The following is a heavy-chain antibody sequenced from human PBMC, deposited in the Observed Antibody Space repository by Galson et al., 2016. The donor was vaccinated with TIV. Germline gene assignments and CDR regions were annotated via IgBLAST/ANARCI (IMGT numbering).Heavy chain of an antibody. CDR3: ARRGNYFSDAFDI. D-gene: IGHD1-7*01. CDR1: GFTFSSYS. V-gene: IGHV3-21*01. CDR2: ISTTSNYI. J-gene: IGHJ3*02. Sequence: SLRLSCAVSGFTFSSYSMNWVRLAPGKGLEWVASISTTSNYIYYADSVKGRFTISRDNAEDSLYLQINSLRAEDTALYYCARRGNYFSDAFDIWGQGTMVTVSS.